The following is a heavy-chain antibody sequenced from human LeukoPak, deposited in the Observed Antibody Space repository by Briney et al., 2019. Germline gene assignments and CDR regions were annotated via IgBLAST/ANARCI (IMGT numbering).Heavy chain of an antibody. Sequence: PGRSLRLSCAASGFTFSSYAMHWVRQAPGKGLEWVAVILHDGSNEYYADSVKGRFTISRDNSKNTLYLQMNSLRAEDTAVYYCARELLRFLEWGGAFDIWGQGTMVTVSS. CDR2: ILHDGSNE. CDR1: GFTFSSYA. V-gene: IGHV3-30-3*01. CDR3: ARELLRFLEWGGAFDI. J-gene: IGHJ3*02. D-gene: IGHD3-3*01.